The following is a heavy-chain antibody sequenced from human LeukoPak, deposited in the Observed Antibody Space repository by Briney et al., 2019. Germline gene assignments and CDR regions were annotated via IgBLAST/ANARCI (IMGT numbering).Heavy chain of an antibody. Sequence: SVKVSCKASGYTFTSYGISWVRQAPGQGLEWMGRIIPIFGTANYAQKFQGRVTITTDESTSTAYMELSSLRSEDTAVYYCARDVIVVVTADAFDIWGQGTMVTVSS. CDR2: IIPIFGTA. J-gene: IGHJ3*02. CDR1: GYTFTSYG. V-gene: IGHV1-69*05. CDR3: ARDVIVVVTADAFDI. D-gene: IGHD2-21*02.